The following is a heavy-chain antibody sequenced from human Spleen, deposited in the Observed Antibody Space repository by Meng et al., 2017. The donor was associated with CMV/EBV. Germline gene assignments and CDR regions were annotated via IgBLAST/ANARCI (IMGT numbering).Heavy chain of an antibody. D-gene: IGHD2-21*02. CDR1: GHTFTRYW. Sequence: SGHTFTRYWLGWVRQMPGKGLEWMGVIYPIDSHTTYSPSFQGQVTISADRSISTAYLHWASLKSSDTAMYYCASGFDGPPPLTFDYWGQGALVTVSS. CDR2: IYPIDSHT. V-gene: IGHV5-51*01. CDR3: ASGFDGPPPLTFDY. J-gene: IGHJ4*02.